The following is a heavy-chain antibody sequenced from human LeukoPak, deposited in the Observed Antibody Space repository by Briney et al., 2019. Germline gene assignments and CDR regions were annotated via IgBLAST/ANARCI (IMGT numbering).Heavy chain of an antibody. V-gene: IGHV3-53*01. D-gene: IGHD2-2*01. CDR3: ARDIGYCSSTSCYSDYFDY. CDR2: NDRSGNT. CDR1: GLTVNNHF. J-gene: IGHJ4*02. Sequence: GGSLRLSCVASGLTVNNHFMSWVRQAPGKGLEWVSLNDRSGNTYYADSVKGRFTISTDTSKNSVYLQMNSLRAEDTAVYYCARDIGYCSSTSCYSDYFDYWGQGTLVTVSS.